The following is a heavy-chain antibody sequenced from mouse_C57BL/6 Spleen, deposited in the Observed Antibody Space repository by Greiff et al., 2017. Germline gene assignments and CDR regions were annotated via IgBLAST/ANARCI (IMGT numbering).Heavy chain of an antibody. Sequence: VQLQQPGAELVKPGASVKMSCKASGYTFTSYWITWVKQRPGQGPEWIGDIYPGSGSTNYNEKFKSKATLTVDTSSSTAYMQLSSLTSEDSAVYYCATSTGNYAMDYWGQGTSVTVSS. CDR2: IYPGSGST. V-gene: IGHV1-55*01. CDR3: ATSTGNYAMDY. CDR1: GYTFTSYW. D-gene: IGHD4-1*01. J-gene: IGHJ4*01.